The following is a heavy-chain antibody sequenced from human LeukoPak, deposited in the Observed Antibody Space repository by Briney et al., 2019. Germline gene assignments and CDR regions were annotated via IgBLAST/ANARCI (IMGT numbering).Heavy chain of an antibody. CDR2: IYYSGST. CDR3: ARDDSYCSSTSCYDWFDP. V-gene: IGHV4-59*01. Sequence: KPSETLSLTCTVSGGSISSYYWSWIRQPPGKGLEWIGYIYYSGSTNYNPSLKSRVTISVDTSKNQFSLKLSSVTAADTAVYYCARDDSYCSSTSCYDWFDPWGQGTLVTVSS. D-gene: IGHD2-2*01. CDR1: GGSISSYY. J-gene: IGHJ5*02.